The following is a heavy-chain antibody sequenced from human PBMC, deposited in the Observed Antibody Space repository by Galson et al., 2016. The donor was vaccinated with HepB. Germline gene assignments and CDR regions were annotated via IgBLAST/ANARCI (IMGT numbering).Heavy chain of an antibody. CDR3: ATDRLGWSGYYNY. V-gene: IGHV1-24*01. Sequence: SVKVSCKVSGDTPTELSMHWVRQAPGKGLEWMGGFDPESGETLYAQRFQGRVTVTEDTSTDTAYMELNSLRSEDTAVYYCATDRLGWSGYYNYWGQGALVTVSS. CDR2: FDPESGET. J-gene: IGHJ4*02. CDR1: GDTPTELS. D-gene: IGHD3-3*01.